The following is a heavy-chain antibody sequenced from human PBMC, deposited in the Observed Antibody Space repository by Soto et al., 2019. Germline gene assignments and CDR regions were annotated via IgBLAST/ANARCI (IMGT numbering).Heavy chain of an antibody. V-gene: IGHV4-39*01. CDR1: GGYISSSRNY. CDR3: VEFNVGNLHQY. J-gene: IGHJ1*01. Sequence: SETLSLTCSVSGGYISSSRNYWRWFRQPPGEGLEWIGTISHSGSTYYNPSLKSRVTIFADTSKNQFSLKLTSVAAADTAVFYCVEFNVGNLHQYRGQGTPVTVSS. D-gene: IGHD1-1*01. CDR2: ISHSGST.